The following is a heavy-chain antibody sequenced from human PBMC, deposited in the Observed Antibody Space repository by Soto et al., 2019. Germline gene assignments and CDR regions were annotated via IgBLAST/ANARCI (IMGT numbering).Heavy chain of an antibody. Sequence: SETLSLTCSVSGGTISSYYWSWIRQPPGKGLEWIGYIYSRGTTSYNPSLKSRATILVDTSKNQFSLRLTSVTATDTAVYYCATGRISRGLDVWGQGTTVTVSS. CDR2: IYSRGTT. CDR3: ATGRISRGLDV. CDR1: GGTISSYY. J-gene: IGHJ6*02. V-gene: IGHV4-59*12.